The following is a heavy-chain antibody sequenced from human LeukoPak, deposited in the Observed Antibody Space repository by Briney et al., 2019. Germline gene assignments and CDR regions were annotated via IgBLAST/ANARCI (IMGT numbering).Heavy chain of an antibody. CDR3: TTIKVTWGY. D-gene: IGHD7-27*01. CDR1: GFTFNNAW. Sequence: GGSLRLPCAASGFTFNNAWMSWVRQAPGKGLEWVGRIKSESDGGTTDYAAPVKGRFTISRDDSKNTLYLQMNSLNTEDTAVYYCTTIKVTWGYWGQGTLVTVSS. J-gene: IGHJ4*02. CDR2: IKSESDGGTT. V-gene: IGHV3-15*01.